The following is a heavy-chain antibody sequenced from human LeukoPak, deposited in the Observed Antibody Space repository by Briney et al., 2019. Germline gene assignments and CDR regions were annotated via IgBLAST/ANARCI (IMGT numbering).Heavy chain of an antibody. CDR1: GGSISSGNYY. V-gene: IGHV4-61*02. Sequence: SETLSLTCTVSGGSISSGNYYWSWIRQPAGKGLEWIGRIYTSGSTTYNPSLKSRVTISVDTSKNQFSLKLRSVTAADTAVYYCARVTGYMIEDYFDYWGQGILVTVSS. D-gene: IGHD3-9*01. CDR3: ARVTGYMIEDYFDY. J-gene: IGHJ4*02. CDR2: IYTSGST.